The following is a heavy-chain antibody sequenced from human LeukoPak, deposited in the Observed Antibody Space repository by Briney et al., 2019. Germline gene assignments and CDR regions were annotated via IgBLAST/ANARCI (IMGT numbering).Heavy chain of an antibody. V-gene: IGHV3-21*01. CDR1: GFTFSSYS. Sequence: GGSLRLSCAASGFTFSSYSMNWVRQAPGKGLEWVSSISSSSSYTYYADSVKGRFTISRDNAKNTLYLQMNSLRAEDTAVYYCARKVRGVIISLGYYYYYMDVWGKGTTVTVSS. CDR2: ISSSSSYT. D-gene: IGHD3-10*01. CDR3: ARKVRGVIISLGYYYYYMDV. J-gene: IGHJ6*03.